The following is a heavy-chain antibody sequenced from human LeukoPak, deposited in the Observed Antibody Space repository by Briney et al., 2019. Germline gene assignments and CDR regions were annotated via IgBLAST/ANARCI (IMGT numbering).Heavy chain of an antibody. D-gene: IGHD1-26*01. CDR3: ARRVGATVNWFDP. J-gene: IGHJ5*02. Sequence: ASVTVSCKASGYTFTSYDINWVRQATGPGLEGMGWMNPNSGNTGYVQKFQGRITMTRNTSISTAYLELSSLRSEDTAVYYCARRVGATVNWFDPWGQETLVTVSS. V-gene: IGHV1-8*01. CDR2: MNPNSGNT. CDR1: GYTFTSYD.